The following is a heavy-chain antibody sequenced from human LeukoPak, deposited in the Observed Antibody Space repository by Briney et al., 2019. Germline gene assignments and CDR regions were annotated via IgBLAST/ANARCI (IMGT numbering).Heavy chain of an antibody. V-gene: IGHV4-59*13. CDR1: TPSTTTKC. CDR3: TKATKWLAFDD. J-gene: IGHJ4*02. CDR2: IYTGGTT. D-gene: IGHD6-19*01. Sequence: PSQTLSLTCILATPSTTTKCTSWIRQPPGKGLEWIGNIYTGGTTNYNPSLKSGVTISIDTSKNQLSLHLASVTAADTAVYYCTKATKWLAFDDWGRGTLVTVSS.